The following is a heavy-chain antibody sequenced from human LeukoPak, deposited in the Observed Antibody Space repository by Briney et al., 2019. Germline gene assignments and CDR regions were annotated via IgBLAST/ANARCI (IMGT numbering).Heavy chain of an antibody. CDR1: GGSVSSRHYY. CDR3: AREDDYSNAPFDY. D-gene: IGHD4-11*01. J-gene: IGHJ4*02. V-gene: IGHV4-39*07. Sequence: PSETLSLTCTVSGGSVSSRHYYWGWVRQPPGKGLEWIGSVYYSGSTNYNPSLKSRVTISVDTSKNQFSLKLSSVTAADTAVYYCAREDDYSNAPFDYWGQGTLVTVSS. CDR2: VYYSGST.